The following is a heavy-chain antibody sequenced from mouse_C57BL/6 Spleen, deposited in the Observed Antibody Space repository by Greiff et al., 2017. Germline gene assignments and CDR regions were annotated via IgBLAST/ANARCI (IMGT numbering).Heavy chain of an antibody. V-gene: IGHV1-9*01. CDR1: GYTFTGYW. J-gene: IGHJ3*01. Sequence: QVQLQQSGAELMKPGASVKLSCKATGYTFTGYWIEWVKQRPGHGLEWIGEILPGSGSTNYNEKFKGKATFTADTSSTTAYMQLSSLTTEDSAIYYCARALFITTVEGFAYWGQGTLVTVSA. D-gene: IGHD1-1*01. CDR2: ILPGSGST. CDR3: ARALFITTVEGFAY.